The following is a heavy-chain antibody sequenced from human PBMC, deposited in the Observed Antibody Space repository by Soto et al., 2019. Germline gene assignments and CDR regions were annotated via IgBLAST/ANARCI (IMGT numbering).Heavy chain of an antibody. CDR2: IYHSGST. Sequence: PSETLSLTCAVSGGSISSSNWWSWVRQPPGKGLEWIGEIYHSGSTNYNPSLKSRVTISVDKSKNQFSLKLSSVTAADTAVYYCASLTRLTGYSYYFDYWGQGTLVTVSS. CDR3: ASLTRLTGYSYYFDY. J-gene: IGHJ4*02. CDR1: GGSISSSNW. V-gene: IGHV4-4*02. D-gene: IGHD3-9*01.